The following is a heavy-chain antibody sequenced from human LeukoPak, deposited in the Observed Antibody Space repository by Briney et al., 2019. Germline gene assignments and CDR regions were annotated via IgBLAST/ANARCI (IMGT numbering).Heavy chain of an antibody. Sequence: GGSLRLSCAASGFTVSSNYMSWVRQAPGLGLEWVSVIYSGGSTYYADSVKGRFTISRDNSKNTLYLQMNSLRAEDTAVYYCARNGGYDSEYFYGMDVWGQGTTDTVSS. CDR3: ARNGGYDSEYFYGMDV. CDR2: IYSGGST. D-gene: IGHD5-12*01. J-gene: IGHJ6*02. CDR1: GFTVSSNY. V-gene: IGHV3-53*01.